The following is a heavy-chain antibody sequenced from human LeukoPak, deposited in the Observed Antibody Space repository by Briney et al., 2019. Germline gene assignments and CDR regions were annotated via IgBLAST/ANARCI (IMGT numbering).Heavy chain of an antibody. CDR1: GYTFTSHW. Sequence: HGESLKISCKGAGYTFTSHWIVWVRQTPGPGLDWMGIIYPYDSDTRYSPSFQGQVSISADKPTSTAYLQWSSLKVSDTAIYYCARRLSSGSFDYWGPGTLVTVSS. D-gene: IGHD6-19*01. CDR2: IYPYDSDT. CDR3: ARRLSSGSFDY. V-gene: IGHV5-51*01. J-gene: IGHJ4*02.